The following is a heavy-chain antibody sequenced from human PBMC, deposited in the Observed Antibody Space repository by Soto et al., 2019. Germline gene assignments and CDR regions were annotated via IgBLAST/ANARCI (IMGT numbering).Heavy chain of an antibody. V-gene: IGHV4-34*01. CDR1: GGSFSGYY. CDR3: AGRGLFRLDY. D-gene: IGHD3-22*01. Sequence: PSETLSLTCAVYGGSFSGYYWSWIRQPPGKGLEWIGEINHSGRTNYNPSLKSRVTVSVYTSKNQFSLKLNSVTAADTAVYYCAGRGLFRLDYGSPGTLVTVSS. J-gene: IGHJ4*02. CDR2: INHSGRT.